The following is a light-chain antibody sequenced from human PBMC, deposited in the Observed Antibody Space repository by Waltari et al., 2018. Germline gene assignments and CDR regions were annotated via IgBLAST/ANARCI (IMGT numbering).Light chain of an antibody. Sequence: SYELIQPPSVSVSPGQMARITCSGAALETNYAFWYRQKPGQAPLLVMYNFNERPSGIPGRFSGSVSGTTATLTISRVQAEDEADYYCQSADSTGTSVLFGGGTKLTVL. CDR3: QSADSTGTSVL. CDR1: ALETNY. J-gene: IGLJ2*01. V-gene: IGLV3-25*03. CDR2: NFN.